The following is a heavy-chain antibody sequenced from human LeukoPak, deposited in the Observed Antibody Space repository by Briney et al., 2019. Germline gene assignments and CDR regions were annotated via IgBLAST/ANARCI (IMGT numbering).Heavy chain of an antibody. D-gene: IGHD3-9*01. CDR1: GGSISSGDYY. CDR3: ARDQINYDTLTGWLYYYGMDV. J-gene: IGHJ6*02. V-gene: IGHV4-30-4*01. Sequence: PSETLSLTCTVSGGSISSGDYYWSWIRQPPGKGLEWIGYIYYSGSTYYNPSLKSRVTISVDTSKNQFSLKLSSVTAADTAVYYCARDQINYDTLTGWLYYYGMDVWGQGTTVTVSS. CDR2: IYYSGST.